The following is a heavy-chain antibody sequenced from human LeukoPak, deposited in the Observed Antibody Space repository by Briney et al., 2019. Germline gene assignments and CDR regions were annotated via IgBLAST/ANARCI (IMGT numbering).Heavy chain of an antibody. D-gene: IGHD1-1*01. J-gene: IGHJ5*02. CDR1: GGSFSGYY. CDR3: ARYLIGADWTNWFDP. CDR2: INHSGST. Sequence: PSETLSLTCAVYGGSFSGYYWSWIRQPPGKGLEWIGEINHSGSTNYNPSLKSRVTISVDTSKNQFSLKLSSVTAADTAVYYCARYLIGADWTNWFDPWGQGTLVTVSS. V-gene: IGHV4-34*01.